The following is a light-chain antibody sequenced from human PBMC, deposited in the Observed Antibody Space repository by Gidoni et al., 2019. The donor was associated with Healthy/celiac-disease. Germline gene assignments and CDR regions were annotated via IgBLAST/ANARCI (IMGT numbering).Light chain of an antibody. CDR2: AAS. V-gene: IGKV1-39*01. J-gene: IGKJ3*01. CDR1: QSISSY. CDR3: QQSYRTPT. Sequence: DIQMTPSPSSLSASVGDRVTITCRASQSISSYLNWYQQKPGKAPKLLSYAASSLPSGVPSRFSGSGSGTDFTLTISSLQPEDFATYYCQQSYRTPTFGPXTKVDIK.